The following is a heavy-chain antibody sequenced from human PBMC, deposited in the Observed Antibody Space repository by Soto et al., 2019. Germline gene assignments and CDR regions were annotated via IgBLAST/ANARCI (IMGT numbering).Heavy chain of an antibody. D-gene: IGHD2-15*01. CDR2: IYYSGST. CDR1: GGSVSSGSYY. J-gene: IGHJ4*02. CDR3: ARDCSGGSCYPKYYFDY. Sequence: QVQLQESGPGLVKPSETLSLTCTVSGGSVSSGSYYWSWIRQPPGKGLEWIGYIYYSGSTNYNPSLKSRVTITVDTSKNQFSLKLSSVTAADTAVYYCARDCSGGSCYPKYYFDYWGQGTLFTVSS. V-gene: IGHV4-61*01.